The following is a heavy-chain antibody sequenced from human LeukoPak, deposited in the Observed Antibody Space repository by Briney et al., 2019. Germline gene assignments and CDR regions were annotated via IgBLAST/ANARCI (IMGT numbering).Heavy chain of an antibody. J-gene: IGHJ5*02. CDR1: GDSIGGYY. CDR2: VYQRGST. CDR3: ARTLGYCSGGTCYNYFDP. V-gene: IGHV4-59*08. D-gene: IGHD2-15*01. Sequence: SETLSLNCTVFGDSIGGYYWSWIRQPPGKGLEWIGYVYQRGSTNYNPSLKSRVLISADRSKNHFSLRLTSVTAADTAVHYCARTLGYCSGGTCYNYFDPWGQGTLVTVSS.